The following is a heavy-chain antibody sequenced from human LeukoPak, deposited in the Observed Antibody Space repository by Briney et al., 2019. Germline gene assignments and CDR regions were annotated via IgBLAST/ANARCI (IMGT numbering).Heavy chain of an antibody. D-gene: IGHD6-19*01. J-gene: IGHJ3*02. CDR3: ARVSRGWLIEDAFDI. V-gene: IGHV4-34*01. Sequence: SETLSLTCAVYGGSFSGYYWSWIRQPPGKGLEWIGEINHSGSTNYNPSLKSRVTISVDASKNQFSLKLSSVTAADTAVYYCARVSRGWLIEDAFDIWGQGTMVTVSS. CDR1: GGSFSGYY. CDR2: INHSGST.